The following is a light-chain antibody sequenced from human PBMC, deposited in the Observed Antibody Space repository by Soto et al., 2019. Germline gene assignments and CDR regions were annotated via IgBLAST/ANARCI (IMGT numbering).Light chain of an antibody. CDR2: GAS. J-gene: IGKJ1*01. CDR1: QSVSSN. V-gene: IGKV3-15*01. CDR3: QQYNNWPPWT. Sequence: EIVLTQSPDTLSLSPGERATLSCRASQSVSSNSLAWYQQKPGQAPRLLIYGASSRATGIPARFSGSGSGTEFTLTISSLQSEDFAVYYCQQYNNWPPWTFGQGTKVEIK.